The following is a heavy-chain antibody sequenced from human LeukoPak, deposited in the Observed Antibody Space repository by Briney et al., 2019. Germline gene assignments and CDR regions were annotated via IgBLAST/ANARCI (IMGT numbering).Heavy chain of an antibody. Sequence: ASVKVSRKASGYTFTSYGISWVRQAPGQGLEWMGWISAYNGNTNYAQKLQGRVTMTTDTSTSTAYMELRSLRSDDTAVYYCARDRLYSSSWYEHLDYWGQGTLVTVSS. CDR2: ISAYNGNT. CDR3: ARDRLYSSSWYEHLDY. D-gene: IGHD6-13*01. CDR1: GYTFTSYG. V-gene: IGHV1-18*01. J-gene: IGHJ4*02.